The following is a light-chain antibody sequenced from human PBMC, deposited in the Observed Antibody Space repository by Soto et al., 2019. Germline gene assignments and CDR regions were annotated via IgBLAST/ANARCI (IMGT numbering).Light chain of an antibody. J-gene: IGLJ1*01. CDR2: EVS. V-gene: IGLV2-14*01. CDR3: SSYTGSSTPYV. Sequence: QSALTQPASVSGSPGQSITISGTGTSSDVGGYNYVSWYQQHPGKAPKLMIYEVSNRPSGVSNRFSGSKSGNTASLPISGLQAEDEADYYCSSYTGSSTPYVFGTGTKLTVL. CDR1: SSDVGGYNY.